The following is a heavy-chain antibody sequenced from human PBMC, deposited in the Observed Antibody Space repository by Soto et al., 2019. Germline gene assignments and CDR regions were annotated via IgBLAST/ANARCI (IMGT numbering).Heavy chain of an antibody. Sequence: EVQLLESGGGLVKPGGSLRLSCAASGFTFSSYSMNWVRQAPGKGLEWVSSISSSSSYIYYADSVKGRFTISRDNAKNSMYLQMNRLRAEDTAVYYCARDWGYYYYYGMDVWGQGTTVTVSS. CDR3: ARDWGYYYYYGMDV. CDR1: GFTFSSYS. D-gene: IGHD3-16*01. V-gene: IGHV3-21*01. CDR2: ISSSSSYI. J-gene: IGHJ6*02.